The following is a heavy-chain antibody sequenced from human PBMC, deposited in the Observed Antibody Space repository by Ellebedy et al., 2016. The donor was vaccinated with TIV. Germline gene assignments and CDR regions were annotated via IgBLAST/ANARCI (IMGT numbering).Heavy chain of an antibody. J-gene: IGHJ2*01. CDR3: ARSLGAWYFDL. CDR1: GHSFTNFW. D-gene: IGHD7-27*01. Sequence: PGESLKISCKDSGHSFTNFWIGWVRQMPGKGLEWMGIIFPGDSSTRYSPSFQGQVTISADKSIGTAYLQWSSLKASDTAIYYCARSLGAWYFDLWGLGTLVTVSS. V-gene: IGHV5-51*03. CDR2: IFPGDSST.